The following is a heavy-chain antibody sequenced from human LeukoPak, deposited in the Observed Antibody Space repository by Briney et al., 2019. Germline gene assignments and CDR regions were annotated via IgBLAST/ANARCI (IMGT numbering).Heavy chain of an antibody. CDR2: ISYDGSNK. D-gene: IGHD6-19*01. Sequence: GGSLRLSCAASGFTFSSYAMHWVRQAPGKGLEWVAVISYDGSNKYYADSVKGRFTISRDNSKNTLYLQMNSLRAEDTAVYYCAREDSGWYQDAFDIWGQGTMVTVSS. J-gene: IGHJ3*02. V-gene: IGHV3-30-3*01. CDR1: GFTFSSYA. CDR3: AREDSGWYQDAFDI.